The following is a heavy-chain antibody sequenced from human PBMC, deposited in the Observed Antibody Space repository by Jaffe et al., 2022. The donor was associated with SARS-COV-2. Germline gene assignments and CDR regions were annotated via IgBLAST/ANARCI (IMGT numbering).Heavy chain of an antibody. CDR1: GYSFINYW. CDR2: IYPGDSDT. V-gene: IGHV5-51*01. CDR3: ARHGSSSVRSYFNS. J-gene: IGHJ4*02. Sequence: EVQLVQSGAEVKKPGESLKISCEASGYSFINYWIGWVRQMPGKGLEWMVIIYPGDSDTRYNPSFQGQVTISADKSISTAYLQWNSLKASDTAMYYCARHGSSSVRSYFNSWGQGTLVTVSS. D-gene: IGHD6-13*01.